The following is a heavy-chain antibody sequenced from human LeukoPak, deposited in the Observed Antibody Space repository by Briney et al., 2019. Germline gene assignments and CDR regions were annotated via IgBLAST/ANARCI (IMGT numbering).Heavy chain of an antibody. CDR2: IYYSGNT. CDR3: ARDQDWDLQSLRYFDY. Sequence: SETLSLTCTVSGVSVSSGSYYWSWIRQPPGKGLEWIGYIYYSGNTNYNPSHESRVTISIDTSKNQFSLKLSSVTAADTAVYYCARDQDWDLQSLRYFDYWGQGTLVTVSS. CDR1: GVSVSSGSYY. V-gene: IGHV4-61*01. D-gene: IGHD1-26*01. J-gene: IGHJ4*02.